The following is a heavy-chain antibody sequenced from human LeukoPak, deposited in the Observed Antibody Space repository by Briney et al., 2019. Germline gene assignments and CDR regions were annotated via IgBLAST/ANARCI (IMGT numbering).Heavy chain of an antibody. J-gene: IGHJ4*02. V-gene: IGHV4-39*01. Sequence: PSETLSLTCTVSGGSISSSSYYWGWIRQPPGKGLEWIGSIYYSGSTYYNPSLKSRGTISADTSKNQFSLKLGSVTAADTAVYYCASSSTAMVTPFDYWGQGTLVTVSS. CDR1: GGSISSSSYY. D-gene: IGHD5-18*01. CDR2: IYYSGST. CDR3: ASSSTAMVTPFDY.